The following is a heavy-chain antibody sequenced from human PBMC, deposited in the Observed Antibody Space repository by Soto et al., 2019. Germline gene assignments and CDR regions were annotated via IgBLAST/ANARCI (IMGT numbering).Heavy chain of an antibody. D-gene: IGHD6-13*01. J-gene: IGHJ5*02. CDR3: ARAKKGIAAAENWFDP. V-gene: IGHV4-31*03. CDR2: IYYSGST. Sequence: QVQLQESGPGLVKPSQTLSLTCTVSGGSISSGGYYWSWIRQHPGKGLEWIGYIYYSGSTYYNPSLKSRVTISVDTSKNQFSLKLSSVTAADTAVYYCARAKKGIAAAENWFDPWGQGILVTVSS. CDR1: GGSISSGGYY.